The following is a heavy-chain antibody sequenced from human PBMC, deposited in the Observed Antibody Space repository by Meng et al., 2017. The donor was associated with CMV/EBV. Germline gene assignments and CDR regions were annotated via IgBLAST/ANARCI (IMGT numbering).Heavy chain of an antibody. CDR1: GFTFSSYS. J-gene: IGHJ6*02. CDR3: ARDDDSSGYSYYYYYGMDV. CDR2: ISSSSSTI. Sequence: GSLRLSCAASGFTFSSYSMNWVRQAPGKGLEWVSYISSSSSTIYYADSVKGRFTISRDNAKNSLYLQMNSLRAEDTAVYYCARDDDSSGYSYYYYYGMDVWGQGTTVTVSS. D-gene: IGHD3-22*01. V-gene: IGHV3-48*04.